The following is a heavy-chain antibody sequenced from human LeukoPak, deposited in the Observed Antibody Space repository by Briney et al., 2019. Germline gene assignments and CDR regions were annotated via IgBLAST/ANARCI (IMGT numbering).Heavy chain of an antibody. CDR1: GFTFSGYA. V-gene: IGHV3-23*01. J-gene: IGHJ3*02. CDR2: ISDSGGSS. D-gene: IGHD6-19*01. Sequence: GESLKISCAASGFTFSGYALTWVRQAPGKGLEWAATISDSGGSSYYADSVKGRFTISRDNSKNTLSLQMNSLRAEDTAVYYCAVAGTGPFDIWGQGTMVTVSS. CDR3: AVAGTGPFDI.